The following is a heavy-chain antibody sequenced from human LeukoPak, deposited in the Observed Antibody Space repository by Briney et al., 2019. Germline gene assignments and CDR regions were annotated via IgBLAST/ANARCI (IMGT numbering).Heavy chain of an antibody. Sequence: GGSLRLSCAASGFTVSSNYMSWVRQAPGKGLEWVASIVASYVGTYYVDSVKGRFVVSRDNSKNTLYLQMDRLRLEDAAMYFCARGRAAGLLDWFDPWGPGTLVTVSS. CDR1: GFTVSSNY. D-gene: IGHD6-19*01. V-gene: IGHV3-53*05. J-gene: IGHJ5*02. CDR2: IVASYVGT. CDR3: ARGRAAGLLDWFDP.